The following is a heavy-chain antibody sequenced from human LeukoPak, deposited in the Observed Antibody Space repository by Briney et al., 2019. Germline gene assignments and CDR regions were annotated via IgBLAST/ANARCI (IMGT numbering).Heavy chain of an antibody. CDR1: GFTFSSYS. J-gene: IGHJ4*02. CDR3: ARADAIYFDY. Sequence: PGGSLRLSCAASGFTFSSYSMNWVRQAPGKGLEWVSSISSSSGYIYYADSVKGRFTISRDNAKNSLYLQMNSLRAEDTAVYYCARADAIYFDYWGQGTLVTVSS. V-gene: IGHV3-21*01. CDR2: ISSSSGYI.